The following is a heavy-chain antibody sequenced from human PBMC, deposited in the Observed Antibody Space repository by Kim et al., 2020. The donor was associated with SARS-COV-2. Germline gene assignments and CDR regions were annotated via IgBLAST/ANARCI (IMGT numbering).Heavy chain of an antibody. CDR2: IYYSGST. J-gene: IGHJ3*02. CDR1: GGSISSYY. Sequence: SETLSLTCTVSGGSISSYYWSWIRQPPGKGLEWIGYIYYSGSTNYNPSLKSRVTISVDTSKNQFSLKLSSVTAADPTVYYCARVLTGYDAFYIWGQGTM. D-gene: IGHD3-9*01. V-gene: IGHV4-59*01. CDR3: ARVLTGYDAFYI.